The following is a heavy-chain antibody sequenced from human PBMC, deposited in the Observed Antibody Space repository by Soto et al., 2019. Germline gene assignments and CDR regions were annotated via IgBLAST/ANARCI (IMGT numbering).Heavy chain of an antibody. J-gene: IGHJ6*03. CDR1: GFTFSSYA. CDR3: AKGSSSSWYRRVYYYYYMDV. Sequence: GGSLRLSCAASGFTFSSYAMSWVRQAPGKGLEWVSAISGSGGSTYYADSVKGRFTISRDNSKNTLYLQMNSLRAEDTAVYYCAKGSSSSWYRRVYYYYYMDVWGKGTTVTVSS. CDR2: ISGSGGST. V-gene: IGHV3-23*01. D-gene: IGHD6-13*01.